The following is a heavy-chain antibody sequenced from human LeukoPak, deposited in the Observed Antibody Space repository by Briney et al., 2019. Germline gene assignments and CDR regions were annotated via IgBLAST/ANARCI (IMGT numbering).Heavy chain of an antibody. CDR1: GGSISSGDYY. CDR2: IYYSGST. CDR3: ARDSRVLYYMDV. V-gene: IGHV4-30-4*08. J-gene: IGHJ6*03. Sequence: SETLSLTCTVSGGSISSGDYYWSWIRQPPGKGLEWIGYIYYSGSTYYNPSLKSRVTISVDTSKNQFSLKLSSVTAADTAVYYCARDSRVLYYMDVWGKGTTVTVSS. D-gene: IGHD3-22*01.